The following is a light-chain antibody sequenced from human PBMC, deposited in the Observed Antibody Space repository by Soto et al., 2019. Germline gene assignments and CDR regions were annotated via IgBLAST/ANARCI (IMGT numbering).Light chain of an antibody. Sequence: EIVLTQSPGTLSLSPGERATLSCRASQSVSSSYLAWYQQTPGQAPRLLIYGASRRATGIADRFSGSGSGTDFTLTISRLEPEDFAVYYCQQYGSSGTFGQGTKVDIK. CDR3: QQYGSSGT. J-gene: IGKJ1*01. V-gene: IGKV3-20*01. CDR1: QSVSSSY. CDR2: GAS.